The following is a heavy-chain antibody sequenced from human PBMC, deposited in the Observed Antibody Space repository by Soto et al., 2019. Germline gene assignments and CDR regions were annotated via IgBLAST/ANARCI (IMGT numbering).Heavy chain of an antibody. CDR3: ARDQEGGIVVVPAAATVDY. J-gene: IGHJ4*02. V-gene: IGHV3-48*01. CDR2: ISSSSSTI. D-gene: IGHD2-2*01. Sequence: GGSLRLSCAASGFTFSSYSMNWVRQAPGKGLEWVSYISSSSSTIYYADSVKGRFTISRDNAKNLLFLQMNSLRAEDTAVYYCARDQEGGIVVVPAAATVDYWGQGTLVTVSS. CDR1: GFTFSSYS.